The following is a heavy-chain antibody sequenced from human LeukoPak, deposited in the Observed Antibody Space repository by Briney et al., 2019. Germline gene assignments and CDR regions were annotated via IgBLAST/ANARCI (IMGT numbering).Heavy chain of an antibody. CDR2: INSNGSST. Sequence: LGGPLRLSCAASGFTFSRYWMHWVRQGPGKGLEWFSRINSNGSSTSYADSVKGRFTISRDNAKNTLYLQMNSLRAEDTAVYYCAREYSTGFDPWGQGTLVTVSS. D-gene: IGHD2-15*01. CDR1: GFTFSRYW. V-gene: IGHV3-74*01. CDR3: AREYSTGFDP. J-gene: IGHJ5*02.